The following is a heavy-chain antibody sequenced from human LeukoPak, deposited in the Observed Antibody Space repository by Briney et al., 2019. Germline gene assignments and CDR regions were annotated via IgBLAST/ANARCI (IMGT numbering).Heavy chain of an antibody. V-gene: IGHV3-30-3*01. Sequence: SGGSLRLSCAASGFTFSSYAMHWVRQAPGKGLEWVAVISYDGSNKYYADSVKGRFTISRDNSKNTLYLQMNSLRAEDTAVYYCARECQDSSSWPNYYYYYYYMDVWGKGTTVTVSS. J-gene: IGHJ6*03. CDR3: ARECQDSSSWPNYYYYYYYMDV. D-gene: IGHD6-13*01. CDR1: GFTFSSYA. CDR2: ISYDGSNK.